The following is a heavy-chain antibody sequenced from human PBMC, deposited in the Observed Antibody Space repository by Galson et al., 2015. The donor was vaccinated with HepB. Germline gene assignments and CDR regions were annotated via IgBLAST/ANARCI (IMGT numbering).Heavy chain of an antibody. CDR2: ISRSSSTI. D-gene: IGHD5-12*01. CDR3: ARDRWEARYSGYDYEYYFDY. Sequence: SLRLSCAASGFTFSSYSMNWVRQAPGKGLEWVSYISRSSSTIYYADSVKGRFTISRDNAKNSLYLQMNSLRDEDTAVYYCARDRWEARYSGYDYEYYFDYWGQGTLVTVSS. V-gene: IGHV3-48*02. J-gene: IGHJ4*02. CDR1: GFTFSSYS.